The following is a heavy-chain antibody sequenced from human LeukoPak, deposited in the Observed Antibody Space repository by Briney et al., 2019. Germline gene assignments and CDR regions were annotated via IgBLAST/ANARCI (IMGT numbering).Heavy chain of an antibody. CDR3: ARDGNYDFWSGYYGGYFDY. D-gene: IGHD3-3*01. J-gene: IGHJ4*02. CDR2: ISSSSSYI. CDR1: GFTFSSYS. V-gene: IGHV3-21*01. Sequence: GGSLRLSCAASGFTFSSYSMNWVRQAPGKGLEWVSSISSSSSYIYYADSVKGRFTISRDNAKNSLYLQMNSPRAEDTAVYYCARDGNYDFWSGYYGGYFDYWGQGTLVTVSS.